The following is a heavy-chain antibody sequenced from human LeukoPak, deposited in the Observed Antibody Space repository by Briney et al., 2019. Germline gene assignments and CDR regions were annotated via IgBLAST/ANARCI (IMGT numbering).Heavy chain of an antibody. CDR2: INPSSGGT. J-gene: IGHJ4*02. D-gene: IGHD3-22*01. CDR1: GYTFTGYY. V-gene: IGHV1-2*02. CDR3: ARDNYYDSSGYYSY. Sequence: ASVKVSCKASGYTFTGYYMHWVRQAPGQGLEWMGWINPSSGGTNYAQKFQGRVTMTRDTSISTAYMELSRLRSDDTAVYYCARDNYYDSSGYYSYWGQGTLVTVSS.